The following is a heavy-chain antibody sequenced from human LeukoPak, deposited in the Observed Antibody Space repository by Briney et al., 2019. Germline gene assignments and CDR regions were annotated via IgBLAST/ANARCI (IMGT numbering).Heavy chain of an antibody. D-gene: IGHD6-13*01. CDR2: INPNSGGT. Sequence: ASVKVSCKASGYTFIGYYMHWVRQAPGQGLEWMGWINPNSGGTNSAQKFQGRVTMTRNTSVSTAYMELSRLRSDDTAVYYCAREAYGSSGGHWGQGTLVTVSS. CDR3: AREAYGSSGGH. CDR1: GYTFIGYY. V-gene: IGHV1-2*02. J-gene: IGHJ4*02.